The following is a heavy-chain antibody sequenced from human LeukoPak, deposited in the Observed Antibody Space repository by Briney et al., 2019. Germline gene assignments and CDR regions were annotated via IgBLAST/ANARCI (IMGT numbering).Heavy chain of an antibody. J-gene: IGHJ6*03. CDR2: IIPIFGTA. V-gene: IGHV1-69*13. Sequence: GASVKVSCKASGYTFTSYAMNWVRQAPGQGLEWMGGIIPIFGTANYAQKFQGRVTITADESTSTAYMELSSLRSEDTAVYYCARDKLLGYYYGSGTYQNYYYYMDVWGKGTTVTISS. D-gene: IGHD3-10*01. CDR3: ARDKLLGYYYGSGTYQNYYYYMDV. CDR1: GYTFTSYA.